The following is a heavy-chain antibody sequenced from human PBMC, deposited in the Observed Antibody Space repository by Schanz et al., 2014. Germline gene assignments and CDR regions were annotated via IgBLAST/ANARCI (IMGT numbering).Heavy chain of an antibody. CDR2: MIGSGSSV. J-gene: IGHJ4*02. D-gene: IGHD3-10*01. Sequence: EVQLVESGGGLVQPGGSLRLSCAASGFTFSIYGMSWVRQAPGKGLEWVSRMIGSGSSVFYADSVKARFTISRDNSKNSVSLQMDSLRPEDTAVYFCAKDLHSNSGNYYSYYFDSWGPGALVTVSS. V-gene: IGHV3-23*04. CDR3: AKDLHSNSGNYYSYYFDS. CDR1: GFTFSIYG.